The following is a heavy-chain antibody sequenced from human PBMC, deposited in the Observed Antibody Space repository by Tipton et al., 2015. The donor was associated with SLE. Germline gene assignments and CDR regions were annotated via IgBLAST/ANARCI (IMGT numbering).Heavy chain of an antibody. D-gene: IGHD1-26*01. CDR3: ASRGWP. J-gene: IGHJ3*01. CDR2: IYYSGST. CDR1: GGSISSHY. V-gene: IGHV4-59*08. Sequence: TLSLTCTVSGGSISSHYWSWIRQPPGKGLEWIGYIYYSGSTNYNPSLKSRVTISVDTSKNQFSLKLSSVTAADTAVYYCASRGWPWGQGTMVTVSS.